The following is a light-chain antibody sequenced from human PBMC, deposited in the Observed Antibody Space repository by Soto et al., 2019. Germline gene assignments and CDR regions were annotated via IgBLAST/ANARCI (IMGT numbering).Light chain of an antibody. CDR3: QQYGSSPPLT. CDR2: DTS. V-gene: IGKV3-20*01. CDR1: QSVSSY. J-gene: IGKJ4*01. Sequence: EMVLTQSPGTLSLSPGDRATLSCRASQSVSSYLAWYQQKPGQAPRLLIYDTSSRATGIPARFSGSGSGTDFTLTISSLEPEDFAVYYCQQYGSSPPLTFGGGTKVDIK.